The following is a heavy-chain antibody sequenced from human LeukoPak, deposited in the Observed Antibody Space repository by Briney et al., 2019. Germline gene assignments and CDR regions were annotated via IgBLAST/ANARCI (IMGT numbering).Heavy chain of an antibody. J-gene: IGHJ3*02. V-gene: IGHV3-9*01. CDR2: ISWNSGSI. CDR1: GFTFSNYA. Sequence: PGGSLRLSCAASGFTFSNYAMHWVRQAPGKGLEWVSGISWNSGSIGYADSVKGRFTISRDNSKNTLYLQMNSLRAEDTAVYYCAKDLKDSYYDSSGYYHDAFDIWGQGTMVTVSS. CDR3: AKDLKDSYYDSSGYYHDAFDI. D-gene: IGHD3-22*01.